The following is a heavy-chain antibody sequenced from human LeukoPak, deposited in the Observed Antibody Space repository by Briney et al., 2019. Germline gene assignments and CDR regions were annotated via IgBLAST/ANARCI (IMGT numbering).Heavy chain of an antibody. CDR2: IYYSGNN. J-gene: IGHJ4*02. CDR3: ARSQSQSGSYRYYFAF. CDR1: GVSVGSAGYY. Sequence: SETLSLTCSVSGVSVGSAGYYWTWIRQPPGKGLEWIGFIYYSGNNNYNTFVKSRVTMSLDPSNNQFSLRLSSVTAADTAVYYCARSQSQSGSYRYYFAFWGQGTLVTVSS. V-gene: IGHV4-61*08. D-gene: IGHD3-16*02.